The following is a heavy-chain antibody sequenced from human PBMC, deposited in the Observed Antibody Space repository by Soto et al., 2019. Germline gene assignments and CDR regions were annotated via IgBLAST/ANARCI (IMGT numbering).Heavy chain of an antibody. V-gene: IGHV3-23*01. J-gene: IGHJ4*02. CDR2: ISSSGSPT. Sequence: PGGSLRLSCAASGFTFSRCAMTWVRQTPGKGLEWLSAISSSGSPTYYADSVKGRFTISRDNSKNTLYLQMNGLRAEDTAVYYCAKASWYNDYWGQGTQVTVSS. D-gene: IGHD1-20*01. CDR3: AKASWYNDY. CDR1: GFTFSRCA.